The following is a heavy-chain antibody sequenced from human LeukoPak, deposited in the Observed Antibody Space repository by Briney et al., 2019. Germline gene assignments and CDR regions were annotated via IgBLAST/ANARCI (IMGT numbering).Heavy chain of an antibody. CDR2: IYSGGNT. V-gene: IGHV3-66*04. J-gene: IGHJ5*02. CDR3: ARHDWFAP. Sequence: GGSLRLSCAASGFTVSGDYMSWVRQAPGRGLEWVSVIYSGGNTYYTDSVKGRFTISRDNSKNTLYLQMNSLRAEDTAVYYCARHDWFAPWGQRTLVTVSS. CDR1: GFTVSGDY.